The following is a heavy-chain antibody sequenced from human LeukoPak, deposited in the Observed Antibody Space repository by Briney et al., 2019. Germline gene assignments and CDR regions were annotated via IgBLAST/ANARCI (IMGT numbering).Heavy chain of an antibody. D-gene: IGHD5-24*01. V-gene: IGHV3-23*01. CDR2: ISGSGGSP. Sequence: PGGSLRLSCAGSGFTFSSHAMSWVRQTPGKGLEWISLISGSGGSPYYADSVLGRFTISRDNSKNTLYLQMNNLRAEDTAVYYCAKSPGPMPASTIYYFDYWGQGALVTVSA. J-gene: IGHJ4*02. CDR1: GFTFSSHA. CDR3: AKSPGPMPASTIYYFDY.